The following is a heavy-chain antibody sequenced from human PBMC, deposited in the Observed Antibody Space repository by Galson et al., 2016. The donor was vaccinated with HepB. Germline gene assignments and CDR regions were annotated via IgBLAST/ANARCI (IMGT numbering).Heavy chain of an antibody. D-gene: IGHD1-14*01. CDR2: IRSKANSYAT. J-gene: IGHJ4*02. CDR1: GLIFSGST. CDR3: NSRRYNLNHLVDN. V-gene: IGHV3-73*01. Sequence: SLRLSCAVSGLIFSGSTMHWVRQASGKGLEWVGHIRSKANSYATAYAASVKGRFTISRDDSTNTAYLQMNSLETEDTAVYYCNSRRYNLNHLVDNWGQGTLVTVSS.